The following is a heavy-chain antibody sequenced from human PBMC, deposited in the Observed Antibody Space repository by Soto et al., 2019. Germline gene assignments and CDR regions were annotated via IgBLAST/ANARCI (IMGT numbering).Heavy chain of an antibody. V-gene: IGHV1-18*01. CDR2: ISAYNGNT. CDR3: ARDPPPPDY. J-gene: IGHJ4*02. CDR1: GYTFASYA. Sequence: QVQLVQSGDEVTNPGASVKVSCKASGYTFASYAISWMRQAPGQGLEWMGWISAYNGNTNYAQKLQGRVTMTTDTSTSTDYRELRSLRSDDTAVYYCARDPPPPDYWGQGTLVTVSS.